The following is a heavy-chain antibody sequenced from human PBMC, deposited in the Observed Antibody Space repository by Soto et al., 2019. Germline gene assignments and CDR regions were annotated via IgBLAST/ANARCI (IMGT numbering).Heavy chain of an antibody. CDR1: GYTFIRYA. J-gene: IGHJ4*02. Sequence: GASVKVSCKASGYTFIRYAMHWVRQAPGQRLEWMGWINAGNGNTKDSQKFQGRVTITRDTSASTVYMELSSLRSEDTAVYYCARVRSGLGWDYWGQGTLVTVSS. V-gene: IGHV1-3*01. D-gene: IGHD3-10*01. CDR2: INAGNGNT. CDR3: ARVRSGLGWDY.